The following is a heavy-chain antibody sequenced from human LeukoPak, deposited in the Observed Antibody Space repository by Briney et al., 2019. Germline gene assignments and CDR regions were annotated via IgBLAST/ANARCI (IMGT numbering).Heavy chain of an antibody. V-gene: IGHV3-23*01. D-gene: IGHD1-26*01. CDR3: AKDTYYSGSYIWFDP. CDR1: GFTFDTYA. Sequence: GETLRISCAASGFTFDTYAMSWVRQAPGKRLNRVSVISGSGDSTDYADSVKGRFTISRDNSRNTLYLQMNNLRAEDTAIYYCAKDTYYSGSYIWFDPRGQGTLVTVSS. CDR2: ISGSGDST. J-gene: IGHJ5*02.